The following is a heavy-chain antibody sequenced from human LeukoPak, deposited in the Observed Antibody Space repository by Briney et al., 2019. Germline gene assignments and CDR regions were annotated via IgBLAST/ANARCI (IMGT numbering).Heavy chain of an antibody. Sequence: PGGSLILSCAASGFTFGSYALTWVRQAPGKGLEWVSSVSGTGGSTYYADSVKGRFTISRDNSKNTVYLQMSSLRADDSAVYYCAKYHGGLMSRFDPWGQGTLVTVSS. CDR2: VSGTGGST. V-gene: IGHV3-23*01. J-gene: IGHJ5*02. D-gene: IGHD3-16*01. CDR3: AKYHGGLMSRFDP. CDR1: GFTFGSYA.